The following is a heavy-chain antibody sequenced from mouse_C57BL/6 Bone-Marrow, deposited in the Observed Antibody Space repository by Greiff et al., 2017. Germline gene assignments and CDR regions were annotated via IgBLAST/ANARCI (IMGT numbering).Heavy chain of an antibody. CDR2: IDPSDSYT. CDR3: VDGPSFAY. CDR1: GYTFTSYW. Sequence: QVQLQQPGAELVRPGTSVKLSCKASGYTFTSYWMHWVKQRPGQGLEWIRVIDPSDSYTNYNQKFKGKATLTVDTSSSTAYMQLSSLTSEDSAVYYCVDGPSFAYWGQGTLVTVSA. V-gene: IGHV1-59*01. J-gene: IGHJ3*01. D-gene: IGHD2-3*01.